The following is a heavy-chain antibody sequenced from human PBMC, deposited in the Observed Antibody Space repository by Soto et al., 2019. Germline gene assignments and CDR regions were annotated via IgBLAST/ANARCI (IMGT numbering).Heavy chain of an antibody. CDR3: AKHSSGREFDY. Sequence: PGGSLRLSCAASGFTFSSYSMNWVRQAPGKGLEWVSSISSSSSYIYYADSVKGRFTISRDNSKNTLYLQMDSLRAEDTAVYYCAKHSSGREFDYWGQGTLVTVSS. D-gene: IGHD6-19*01. V-gene: IGHV3-21*01. J-gene: IGHJ4*02. CDR2: ISSSSSYI. CDR1: GFTFSSYS.